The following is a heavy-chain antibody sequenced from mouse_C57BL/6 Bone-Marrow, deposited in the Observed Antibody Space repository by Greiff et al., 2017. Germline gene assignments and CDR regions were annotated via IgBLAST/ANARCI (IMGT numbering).Heavy chain of an antibody. Sequence: QVQLQQPGAELVKPGASVKMSCKASGYTFTSYWITWVKQRPGQGLEWIGDIYPGRGSTNYNEKFKSKATLTVDTSSSTAYMQLSSLTSEDSAVYYCARGDYDCYAMDYWGQGTSVTVSS. D-gene: IGHD1-1*02. J-gene: IGHJ4*01. CDR1: GYTFTSYW. CDR3: ARGDYDCYAMDY. CDR2: IYPGRGST. V-gene: IGHV1-55*01.